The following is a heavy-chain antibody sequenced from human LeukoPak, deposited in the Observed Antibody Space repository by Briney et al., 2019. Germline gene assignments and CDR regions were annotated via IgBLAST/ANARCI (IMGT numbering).Heavy chain of an antibody. J-gene: IGHJ4*02. CDR3: ARGGDIVATIGY. D-gene: IGHD5-12*01. V-gene: IGHV3-30-3*01. CDR1: GFTFSNYA. CDR2: ISYDGSNK. Sequence: AGGSLRLSCAASGFTFSNYAMHWVRQAPGKGLEWVAVISYDGSNKYYADSVKGRFTISRDNSKNTLYLQMNSLRAEDTAVYYCARGGDIVATIGYWGQGTLVTVSS.